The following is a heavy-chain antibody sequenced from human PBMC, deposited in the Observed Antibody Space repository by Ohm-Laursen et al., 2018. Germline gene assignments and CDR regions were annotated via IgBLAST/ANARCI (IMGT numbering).Heavy chain of an antibody. Sequence: SLRLSCTASGFTFSDYWMSWVRQAPGKGLQCVANIKEDGTEKYYVDSVKGRFTISRDNSKNSLYLQMHSLRGEDTAVYYCARGPWWGDSYYGMDVWGQGTTVTVSS. V-gene: IGHV3-7*01. J-gene: IGHJ6*02. CDR3: ARGPWWGDSYYGMDV. D-gene: IGHD2-15*01. CDR1: GFTFSDYW. CDR2: IKEDGTEK.